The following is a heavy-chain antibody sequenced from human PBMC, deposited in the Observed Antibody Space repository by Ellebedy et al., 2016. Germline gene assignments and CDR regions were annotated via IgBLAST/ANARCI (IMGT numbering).Heavy chain of an antibody. Sequence: SETLSLTCTVSGGSITTRDYSWGWIRQPPGKGLEWIGSMSYGGFTYYDPSLKSPVSISIDTSKNQFSLKLTSVTAADTAVYYFATHVTVAGKIDYWGQGTLVTVSS. V-gene: IGHV4-39*01. J-gene: IGHJ4*02. CDR2: MSYGGFT. CDR1: GGSITTRDYS. D-gene: IGHD6-19*01. CDR3: ATHVTVAGKIDY.